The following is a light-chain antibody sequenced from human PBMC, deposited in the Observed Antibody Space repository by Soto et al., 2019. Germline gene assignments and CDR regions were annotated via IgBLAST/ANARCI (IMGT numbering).Light chain of an antibody. Sequence: QSVLTQPSSVSGAPGQRVTISCTGGRSNIGAGYDVNWYQQLPGTAPKLLISINKNRPSGVPDRFSGSRSGASASLAITGLQAEDEADYYCQSYDSSLNSYVFGSGTKLTVL. CDR2: INK. J-gene: IGLJ1*01. CDR3: QSYDSSLNSYV. V-gene: IGLV1-40*01. CDR1: RSNIGAGYD.